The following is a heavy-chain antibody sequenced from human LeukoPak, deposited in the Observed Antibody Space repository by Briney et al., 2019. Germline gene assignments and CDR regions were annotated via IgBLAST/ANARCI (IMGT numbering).Heavy chain of an antibody. CDR3: AVDSSGQDAFDI. J-gene: IGHJ3*02. CDR1: GGSISSYY. D-gene: IGHD3-22*01. V-gene: IGHV4-59*08. CDR2: IYYSGST. Sequence: SETLSLTCTVPGGSISSYYWSWIRQPPGKGLEWIGYIYYSGSTNYNPSLKSRVTISVDTSKNQFSLKLSSVTAADTAVYYCAVDSSGQDAFDIWGQGTMVTVSS.